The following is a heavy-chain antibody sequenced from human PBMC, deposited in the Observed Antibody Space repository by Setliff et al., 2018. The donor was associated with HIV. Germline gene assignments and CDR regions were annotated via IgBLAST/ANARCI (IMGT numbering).Heavy chain of an antibody. CDR3: ARGLNYYGSGSYLPLGY. CDR1: DYSITSGYY. D-gene: IGHD3-10*01. J-gene: IGHJ4*02. V-gene: IGHV4-34*01. Sequence: SETLSLTCGTSDYSITSGYYWTWIRQPPGKGLEWIGEIDHSGNIKYHASLKSRVTISKDTSKNQISLKLRSVTAADTAVYYCARGLNYYGSGSYLPLGYWGQGTLVTVSS. CDR2: IDHSGNI.